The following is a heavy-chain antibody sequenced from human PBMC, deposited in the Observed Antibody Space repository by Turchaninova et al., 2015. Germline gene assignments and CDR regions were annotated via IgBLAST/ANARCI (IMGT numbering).Heavy chain of an antibody. V-gene: IGHV5-10-1*03. CDR2: IDPSDSYT. CDR3: ARHGGSSGYWFDY. Sequence: VPLVPSGAEVKMPGRYSRTSCKGAGYSFTSDWISWVRQMPGKGLEWMGRIDPSDSYTNYSPSFQGHVTISADKSISTAYLQWSSLKASDTAMYYCARHGGSSGYWFDYWGQGTLVTVSS. CDR1: GYSFTSDW. J-gene: IGHJ4*02. D-gene: IGHD3-22*01.